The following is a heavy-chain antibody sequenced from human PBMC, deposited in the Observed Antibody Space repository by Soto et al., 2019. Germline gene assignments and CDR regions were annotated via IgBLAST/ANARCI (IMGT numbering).Heavy chain of an antibody. D-gene: IGHD4-17*01. CDR2: IYYSGST. Sequence: SETLSLTCTVSGDSISSSSYYWGWIRQPPGKGLEWIGSIYYSGSTYYNPSLKSRVTISVDTSKNQFSLKLSSVTAADTAVYYCARHSGFRAAVTELDYWGQGTLVTVSS. J-gene: IGHJ4*02. CDR1: GDSISSSSYY. V-gene: IGHV4-39*01. CDR3: ARHSGFRAAVTELDY.